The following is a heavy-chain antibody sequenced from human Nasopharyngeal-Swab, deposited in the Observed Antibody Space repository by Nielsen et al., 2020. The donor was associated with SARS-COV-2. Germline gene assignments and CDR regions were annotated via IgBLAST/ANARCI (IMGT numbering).Heavy chain of an antibody. CDR3: ARVRTPGAVRKYYYYGMDV. CDR2: INTNTGNP. J-gene: IGHJ6*02. CDR1: GYTFTSYA. Sequence: ASVKVSCKASGYTFTSYAMNWVRQAPGQGLEWMGWINTNTGNPTYAQGFTGRFVFSLDTSVSTAYLQISSLKAEDTAVYYCARVRTPGAVRKYYYYGMDVWGQGTTVTVSS. V-gene: IGHV7-4-1*02.